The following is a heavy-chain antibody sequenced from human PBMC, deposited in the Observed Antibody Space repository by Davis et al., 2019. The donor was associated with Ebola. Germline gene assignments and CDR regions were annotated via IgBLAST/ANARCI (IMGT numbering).Heavy chain of an antibody. J-gene: IGHJ4*02. CDR2: ISYDGSNK. CDR1: GFTFSSYA. D-gene: IGHD6-13*01. V-gene: IGHV3-30-3*01. CDR3: AKEGDSSSWFPCYFDY. Sequence: GGSLRLSCAASGFTFSSYAMHWVRQAPGKGLEWVAVISYDGSNKYYADSVKGRFTISRDNSKNTLYLQMNSLRAEDTAVYYCAKEGDSSSWFPCYFDYWGQGTLVTVSS.